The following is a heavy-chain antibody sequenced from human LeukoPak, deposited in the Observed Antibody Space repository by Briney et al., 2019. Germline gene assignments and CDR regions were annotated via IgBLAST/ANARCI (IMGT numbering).Heavy chain of an antibody. CDR3: ARGPTISETGYFDY. CDR1: GGSFSTYY. D-gene: IGHD1-1*01. Sequence: SETLSLTCAVYGGSFSTYYWSWIRQSPGKGLEWIAEINHRGDTNYNPSVKSRVTISVDTSKNQFSLKITSLTAADTAVYYCARGPTISETGYFDYWGQGTLVIVSS. CDR2: INHRGDT. J-gene: IGHJ4*03. V-gene: IGHV4-34*01.